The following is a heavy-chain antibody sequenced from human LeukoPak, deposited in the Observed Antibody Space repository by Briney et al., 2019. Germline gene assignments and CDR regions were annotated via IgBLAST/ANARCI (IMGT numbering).Heavy chain of an antibody. Sequence: GGSLRLSCAASGFIVSSNYMSWVRQAPGKGLEWVSVIYSGGSTDYADSVKGRFTISRHNSKNTLYLQMNSLRVEDTAMYYCARSTTYYYGSGSYSASFDYWGQGTLVAVSS. D-gene: IGHD3-10*01. CDR3: ARSTTYYYGSGSYSASFDY. J-gene: IGHJ4*02. CDR1: GFIVSSNY. V-gene: IGHV3-53*04. CDR2: IYSGGST.